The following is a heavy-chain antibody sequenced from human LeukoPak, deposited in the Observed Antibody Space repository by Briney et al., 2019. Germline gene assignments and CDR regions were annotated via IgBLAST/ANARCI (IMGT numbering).Heavy chain of an antibody. CDR3: ARGQVVRDF. CDR1: GGSFSGYY. D-gene: IGHD2-15*01. J-gene: IGHJ4*02. CDR2: INHSGIT. Sequence: PSETLSLTCAVYGGSFSGYYWSWIRQPPGKGLEWIGEINHSGITNYNPSLESRVTISVDTSKNQFSLNLTSVNAADTAVYYCARGQVVRDFWGQGTLVTVSS. V-gene: IGHV4-34*01.